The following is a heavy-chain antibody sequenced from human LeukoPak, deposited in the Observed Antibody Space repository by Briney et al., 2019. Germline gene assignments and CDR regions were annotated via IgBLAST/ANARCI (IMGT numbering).Heavy chain of an antibody. CDR3: ARDKGGYNYEYYFDS. CDR1: GCTFSSYS. V-gene: IGHV3-21*01. CDR2: ISTGSSYK. J-gene: IGHJ4*02. Sequence: PGGSLTLSCAVSGCTFSSYSMNWLRQAPGKGLEWVASISTGSSYKYYADLVMGRFTISRDNAENSLYLQMSSLRAEDTAVYFCARDKGGYNYEYYFDSWGQGALVTVSS. D-gene: IGHD5-18*01.